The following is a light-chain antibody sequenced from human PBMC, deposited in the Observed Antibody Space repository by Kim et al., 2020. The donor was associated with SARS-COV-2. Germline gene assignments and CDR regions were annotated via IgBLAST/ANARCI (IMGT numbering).Light chain of an antibody. CDR3: QVWDSSGDHRV. V-gene: IGLV3-21*04. CDR1: NIGSKS. CDR2: YDS. Sequence: APGKTARINCGGNNIGSKSVHWYQQKPGKAPVLVIYYDSDRPSGIPERFSGSNSGNTATLTISRVEAGDEADYYCQVWDSSGDHRVFGGGTQLTVL. J-gene: IGLJ3*02.